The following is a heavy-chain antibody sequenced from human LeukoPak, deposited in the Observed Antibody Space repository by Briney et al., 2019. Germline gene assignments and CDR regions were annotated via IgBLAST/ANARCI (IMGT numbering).Heavy chain of an antibody. CDR1: GGTFSSYA. V-gene: IGHV1-69*13. CDR2: IIPIFGTA. D-gene: IGHD2-2*01. Sequence: SVKFSCKASGGTFSSYAISWVRQAPGQGLEWMGGIIPIFGTANYAQKFQGRVTITADESTSTAYMELSSLRSEDTAVYYCASSVVPAAINWFDPWGQGTLVTVSS. J-gene: IGHJ5*02. CDR3: ASSVVPAAINWFDP.